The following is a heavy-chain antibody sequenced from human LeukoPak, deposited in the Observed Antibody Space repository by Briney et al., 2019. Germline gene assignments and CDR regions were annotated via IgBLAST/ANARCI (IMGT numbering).Heavy chain of an antibody. V-gene: IGHV4-4*07. Sequence: SGTLSLTCTVSGASITNYYWGWIRQSAGKGLEWIGRIYPSGSTHSNPSLKSRVTMSLDTSKNQFSLGLSSVTAADTAVYYCARVRPNWNDGTFDYWGQGTLVTVSS. CDR1: GASITNYY. J-gene: IGHJ4*02. CDR3: ARVRPNWNDGTFDY. CDR2: IYPSGST. D-gene: IGHD1-1*01.